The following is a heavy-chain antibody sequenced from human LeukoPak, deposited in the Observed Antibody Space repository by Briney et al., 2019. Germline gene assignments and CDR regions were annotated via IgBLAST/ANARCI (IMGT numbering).Heavy chain of an antibody. CDR3: AKDRGSGWYFDY. CDR2: LGGGGAGI. D-gene: IGHD6-19*01. Sequence: GGSLRLSCEGSGFTSITYGMSWVRQAPGKGLEWVSTLGGGGAGIYYADSVYDRFTISRDKSKNTLYLQMNSLRVEDTAVYYCAKDRGSGWYFDYWGQGTLVTVSS. J-gene: IGHJ4*02. CDR1: GFTSITYG. V-gene: IGHV3-23*01.